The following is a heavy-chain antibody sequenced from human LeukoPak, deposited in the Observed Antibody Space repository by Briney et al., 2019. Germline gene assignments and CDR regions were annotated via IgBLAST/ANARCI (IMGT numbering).Heavy chain of an antibody. CDR1: GYTXTSYY. J-gene: IGHJ4*02. V-gene: IGHV1-46*01. CDR3: ARDNTAAGPLDY. D-gene: IGHD6-13*01. Sequence: ASVKASCKPSGYTXTSYYMHGVRQAPGQGLEWMGIIDPSGGTTSYAQKFQGRVTMTRDTSTSTVDMELSSLRSEDTAVYYCARDNTAAGPLDYWGQGTLVTVSS. CDR2: IDPSGGTT.